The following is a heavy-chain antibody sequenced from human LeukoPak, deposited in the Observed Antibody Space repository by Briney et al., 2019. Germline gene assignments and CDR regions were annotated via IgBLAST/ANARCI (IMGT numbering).Heavy chain of an antibody. Sequence: PSETLSLTCTVSGGSVSNYYWSWIRQPPGKGLEWIGYIYYSGSTYYNPSLKSRVTISVDTSKNQFSLKLSSVTAADTAVYYCARDRISGASIAAHFLDYWGQGTLVTVSS. CDR1: GGSVSNYY. V-gene: IGHV4-59*02. CDR3: ARDRISGASIAAHFLDY. CDR2: IYYSGST. J-gene: IGHJ4*02. D-gene: IGHD6-6*01.